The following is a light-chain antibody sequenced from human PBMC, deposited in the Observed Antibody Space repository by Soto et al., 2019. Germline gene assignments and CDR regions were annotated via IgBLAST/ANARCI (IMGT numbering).Light chain of an antibody. J-gene: IGLJ2*01. Sequence: QAVVTQEPSLTVSPGGTVTLTCGSSTGAVTSGHYPYWFQQRPGQAPRTLIFDTSNKHSWTPARFSGSLLGGKAALTLSGAQPEDETQYYCLLFYSGVRVFGGGTKLTVL. V-gene: IGLV7-46*01. CDR2: DTS. CDR3: LLFYSGVRV. CDR1: TGAVTSGHY.